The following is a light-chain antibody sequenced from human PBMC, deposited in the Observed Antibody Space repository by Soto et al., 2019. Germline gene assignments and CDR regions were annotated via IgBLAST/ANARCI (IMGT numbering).Light chain of an antibody. CDR1: QNINRY. Sequence: DIEMTQSPASLSSSVGDRVAITCRASQNINRYLNWYHQKRGQAPKGLILAASSLGRGVHSSFSGSGSGTEFPLTISRVQPDDFANYYCQQSDPPATFGQGTRLE. CDR2: AAS. J-gene: IGKJ5*01. V-gene: IGKV1-39*01. CDR3: QQSDPPAT.